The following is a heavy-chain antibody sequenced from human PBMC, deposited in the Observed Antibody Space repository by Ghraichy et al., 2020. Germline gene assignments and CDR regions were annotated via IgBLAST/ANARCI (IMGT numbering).Heavy chain of an antibody. CDR2: IYYSGST. J-gene: IGHJ4*02. CDR1: GGSISTSSYY. Sequence: SETLSLTCTVSGGSISTSSYYWGWIRQPPGKGLEWIGSIYYSGSTYYNPSLKSRVTISVDTSKNQFYLKLSSVTAADTPVYYCARDRDPYSGYGVVDYWGQGTLVTVSS. CDR3: ARDRDPYSGYGVVDY. V-gene: IGHV4-39*07. D-gene: IGHD5-12*01.